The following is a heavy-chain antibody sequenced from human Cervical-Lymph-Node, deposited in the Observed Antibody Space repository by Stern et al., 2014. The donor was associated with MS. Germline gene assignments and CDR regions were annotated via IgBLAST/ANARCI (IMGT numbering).Heavy chain of an antibody. CDR3: ARGGVTTVTRVTFAY. Sequence: QLQLQESGPGLVKPSGTLSLTCAVSGGSISSSNWWSWVRPPPGKGLEWIGEIYHSGSTNYNPSLKSRVTIAVDKSKNQSSLKLSSVTAADTAVYYCARGGVTTVTRVTFAYWGQGTLVTVSS. J-gene: IGHJ4*02. CDR1: GGSISSSNW. CDR2: IYHSGST. V-gene: IGHV4-4*02. D-gene: IGHD4-17*01.